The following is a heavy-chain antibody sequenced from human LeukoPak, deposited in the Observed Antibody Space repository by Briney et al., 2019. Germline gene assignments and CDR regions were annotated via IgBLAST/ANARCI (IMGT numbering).Heavy chain of an antibody. CDR1: GGSISSSSYF. D-gene: IGHD2-2*02. Sequence: PSETLSLTCTVSGGSISSSSYFWGWIRQPPGKGLEWIGSIYSSGITYYNPSLKSRVTISVDTSKNQFSLKLSSVTAADTAVYYCAGLPPCSRTSCYTFDYWGQGTLVTVSS. CDR3: AGLPPCSRTSCYTFDY. V-gene: IGHV4-39*01. CDR2: IYSSGIT. J-gene: IGHJ4*02.